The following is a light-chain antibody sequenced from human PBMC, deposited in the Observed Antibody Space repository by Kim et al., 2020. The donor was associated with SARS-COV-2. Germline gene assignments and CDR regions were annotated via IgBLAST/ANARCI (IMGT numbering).Light chain of an antibody. V-gene: IGLV2-8*01. CDR1: RSDVGGNNF. Sequence: QSVTISCTGTRSDVGGNNFVSWHQQHPGKAPKLIIYDVNKRPSGVPNRFSGSKSGNTASLTVSGLQAEDEADYYCSSYAGTNNFYVFGTGTKVTVL. J-gene: IGLJ1*01. CDR2: DVN. CDR3: SSYAGTNNFYV.